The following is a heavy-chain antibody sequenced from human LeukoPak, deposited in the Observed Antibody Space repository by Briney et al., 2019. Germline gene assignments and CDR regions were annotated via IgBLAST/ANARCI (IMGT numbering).Heavy chain of an antibody. V-gene: IGHV3-64D*06. D-gene: IGHD4-17*01. J-gene: IGHJ3*02. CDR2: ITSNGGSA. Sequence: GGSLRLSCSASGFPFSNYAMHWVRLAPGKGPEYVSAITSNGGSAYYADHVKGRFTISRDNSNNMLYLQMSSLRIDDTATYYCETYGDYVGDSYDIWGRGTMVTVSS. CDR3: ETYGDYVGDSYDI. CDR1: GFPFSNYA.